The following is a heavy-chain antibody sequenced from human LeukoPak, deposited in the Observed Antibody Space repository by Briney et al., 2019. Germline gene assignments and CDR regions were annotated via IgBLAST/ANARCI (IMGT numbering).Heavy chain of an antibody. CDR1: GFTFSSYA. D-gene: IGHD1-26*01. CDR2: ISSNGGST. V-gene: IGHV3-64*01. Sequence: GGSLRLSCAPSGFTFSSYAMHWVRQAPGKGLEYVSAISSNGGSTYYANSVKGRFTISRDNSKNTLYLQMGSLRAEDMAVYYCARDLGGYDYWGQGTLVTVSS. J-gene: IGHJ4*02. CDR3: ARDLGGYDY.